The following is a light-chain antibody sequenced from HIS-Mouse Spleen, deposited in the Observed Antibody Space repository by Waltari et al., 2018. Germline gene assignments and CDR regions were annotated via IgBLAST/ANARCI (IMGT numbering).Light chain of an antibody. CDR3: CSYAGSYTFVV. CDR2: DVS. CDR1: SSAFGGYNY. J-gene: IGLJ2*01. V-gene: IGLV2-11*01. Sequence: QYALTQPPSASGSPGPSVTLSCTGTSSAFGGYNYVSWYQQHPGKAPKLMIYDVSKRPSGVPDRFSGSKSGNTASLTISGLQAEDEADYYCCSYAGSYTFVVFGGGTKLTVL.